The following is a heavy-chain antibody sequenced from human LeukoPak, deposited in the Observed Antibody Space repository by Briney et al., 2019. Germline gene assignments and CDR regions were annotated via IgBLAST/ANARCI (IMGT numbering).Heavy chain of an antibody. J-gene: IGHJ6*03. V-gene: IGHV1-8*03. CDR3: ARGTIAAAGTYYYYYMDV. D-gene: IGHD6-13*01. CDR1: GYTFTSYD. CDR2: MNPNSGNT. Sequence: ASVKVSCKASGYTFTSYDINWVRQATGQGLEWMGWMNPNSGNTGYAQKFQGRVTITRNTSISTAYMELSSLRSEDTAVYYCARGTIAAAGTYYYYYMDVWGKGTTVTVSS.